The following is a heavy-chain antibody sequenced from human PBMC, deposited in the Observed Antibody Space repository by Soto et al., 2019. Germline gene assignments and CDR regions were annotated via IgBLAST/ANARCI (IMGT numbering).Heavy chain of an antibody. V-gene: IGHV3-53*01. Sequence: GGSLRLSCAASGFSVSSSHMNWVRQAPGKGPEWVSVIYSGGSTYYAVSVKGRFTISRDNSKNTVYLQMNSLRAEDTAVYYCARHVSGSSWYSDYWGQGTLVTVSS. CDR1: GFSVSSSH. CDR2: IYSGGST. J-gene: IGHJ4*02. CDR3: ARHVSGSSWYSDY. D-gene: IGHD6-13*01.